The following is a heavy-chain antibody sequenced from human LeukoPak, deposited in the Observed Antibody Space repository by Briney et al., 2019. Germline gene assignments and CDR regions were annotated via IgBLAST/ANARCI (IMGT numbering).Heavy chain of an antibody. V-gene: IGHV1-2*02. Sequence: ASVKVSCKASGYTFTGYYMHWVRQAPGQGLEWMGWINPNSGGTNYAQKFQGRVTMTRDTSIATAYMELNELTPDDTAVYYCAGQKDPRPIDYWGQGTLVTVSS. J-gene: IGHJ4*02. CDR2: INPNSGGT. CDR1: GYTFTGYY. CDR3: AGQKDPRPIDY.